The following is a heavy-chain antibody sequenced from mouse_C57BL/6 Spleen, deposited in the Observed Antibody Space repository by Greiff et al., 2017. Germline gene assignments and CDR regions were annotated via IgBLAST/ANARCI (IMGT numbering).Heavy chain of an antibody. CDR1: GFTFTDYY. CDR3: ARDKTTVVEDYAMDY. V-gene: IGHV7-3*01. Sequence: EVKLVESGGGLVQPGGSLSLSCAASGFTFTDYYMSWVRQPPGKALEWLGFIRNKANGYTTEYSASVKGRFTISRDNSKSILYLQMNALRAEDSATYYCARDKTTVVEDYAMDYWGQGTSVTVSS. CDR2: IRNKANGYTT. J-gene: IGHJ4*01. D-gene: IGHD1-1*01.